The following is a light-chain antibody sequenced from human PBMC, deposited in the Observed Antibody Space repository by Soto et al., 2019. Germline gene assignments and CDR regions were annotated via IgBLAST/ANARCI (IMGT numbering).Light chain of an antibody. CDR1: QSVKNY. CDR2: DAI. J-gene: IGKJ4*01. Sequence: EILLTQSPATLSLSPGERATLSCGASQSVKNYLAWYQKRHGQAPRLLIYDAIIRAPDVPARFSGSWYGTELTITINSLKYEDFEVYYCQQYDAWTLTFGGGTKVDIK. CDR3: QQYDAWTLT. V-gene: IGKV3-15*01.